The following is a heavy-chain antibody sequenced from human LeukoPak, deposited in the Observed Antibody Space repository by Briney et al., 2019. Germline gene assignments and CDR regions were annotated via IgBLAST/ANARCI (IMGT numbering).Heavy chain of an antibody. J-gene: IGHJ4*02. Sequence: GGSLRLSCAASGFSFSSHWMNSVRQAPGKGLQWVATIKGDGSEKFYVDSVKGRFTISRDNAKNSLYLQMNILRAEGTAVYYCARDGPATDTDLDCWGQGTLVIVSS. V-gene: IGHV3-7*01. CDR3: ARDGPATDTDLDC. CDR2: IKGDGSEK. CDR1: GFSFSSHW. D-gene: IGHD6-13*01.